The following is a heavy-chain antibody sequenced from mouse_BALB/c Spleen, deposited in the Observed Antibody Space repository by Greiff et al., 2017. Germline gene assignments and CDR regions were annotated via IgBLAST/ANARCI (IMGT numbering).Heavy chain of an antibody. V-gene: IGHV4-1*02. CDR2: INPDSSTI. CDR3: AREAFYGKAYYAMDY. Sequence: EVKLMESGGGLVQPGGSLKLSCAASGFDFSRYWMSWVRQAPGKGLEWIGEINPDSSTINYTPSLKDKFIISRDNAKNTLYLQMSKVRSEDTALYYCAREAFYGKAYYAMDYWGQGTSVTVSS. D-gene: IGHD2-10*01. CDR1: GFDFSRYW. J-gene: IGHJ4*01.